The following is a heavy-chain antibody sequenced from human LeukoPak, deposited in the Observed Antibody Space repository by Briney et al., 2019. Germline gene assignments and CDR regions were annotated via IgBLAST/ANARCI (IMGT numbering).Heavy chain of an antibody. Sequence: SETLSLTCTVSDGAVSGGGYYWTWIRQHPGKALEWIGYIYDSGITNYNPSLKSRLTMSIDTSQNQFSLKLNSVTAADTAVYLCARDLAVLAASQGYWFDPWGQGILVIVSS. CDR1: DGAVSGGGYY. V-gene: IGHV4-31*03. J-gene: IGHJ5*02. CDR3: ARDLAVLAASQGYWFDP. D-gene: IGHD2-15*01. CDR2: IYDSGIT.